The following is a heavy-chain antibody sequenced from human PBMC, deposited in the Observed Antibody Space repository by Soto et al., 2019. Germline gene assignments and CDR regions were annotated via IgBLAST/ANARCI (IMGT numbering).Heavy chain of an antibody. J-gene: IGHJ4*02. V-gene: IGHV3-30*18. D-gene: IGHD6-19*01. CDR2: VSHDGRNT. CDR3: AKGGRQWLVTFDFNY. Sequence: VQLVESGGGVVQPGRSLRLSCAASGFTFSDYAMHWVRQAPGKGLEWVAVVSHDGRNTHYADSVKGRFTIARDSSKNTVPLEMTSLRAEDTAVYYCAKGGRQWLVTFDFNYWGQGALVTVSS. CDR1: GFTFSDYA.